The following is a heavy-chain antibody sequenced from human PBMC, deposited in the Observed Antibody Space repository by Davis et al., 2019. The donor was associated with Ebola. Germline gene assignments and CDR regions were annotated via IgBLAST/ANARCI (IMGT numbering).Heavy chain of an antibody. Sequence: AASVKVSCKASGYTFTNYGITWVRQATGQGLEWMGWMSPNSGKTAYAQRFQGRPTMTRDTSIDTFYMELSSLRSEDTAVYYCARGVYCSGGSCYSGKWYDPWGQGTLVTVSS. D-gene: IGHD2-15*01. J-gene: IGHJ5*02. CDR3: ARGVYCSGGSCYSGKWYDP. CDR2: MSPNSGKT. V-gene: IGHV1-8*02. CDR1: GYTFTNYG.